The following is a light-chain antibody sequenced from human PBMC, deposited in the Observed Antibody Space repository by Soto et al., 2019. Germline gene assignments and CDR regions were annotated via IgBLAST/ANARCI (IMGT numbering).Light chain of an antibody. J-gene: IGKJ3*01. CDR2: YAS. CDR1: ESGHSN. Sequence: EMVMTQSPATLSVSPGERVTLSCMASESGHSNLAWYQQKPGQGPSLLIYYASTRVTGVPDRFSGSGSGTEFTLTISSLQSEDFGVYYCQHYSNWPPTFGPGTKVEIK. V-gene: IGKV3-15*01. CDR3: QHYSNWPPT.